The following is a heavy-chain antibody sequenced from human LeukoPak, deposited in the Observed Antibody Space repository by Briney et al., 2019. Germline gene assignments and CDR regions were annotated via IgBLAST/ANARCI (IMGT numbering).Heavy chain of an antibody. CDR2: IWYDGSNK. V-gene: IGHV3-33*06. Sequence: GRSLRLSCAASGFTFSSYGMHWVRQAPGKGLEWVTVIWYDGSNKYYADSVKGRFTISRDNSKNTLYLQMNSLRAEDTAVYYCAKETSDYGDYVNAFDVWGQGTMVTVSS. D-gene: IGHD4-17*01. CDR1: GFTFSSYG. J-gene: IGHJ3*01. CDR3: AKETSDYGDYVNAFDV.